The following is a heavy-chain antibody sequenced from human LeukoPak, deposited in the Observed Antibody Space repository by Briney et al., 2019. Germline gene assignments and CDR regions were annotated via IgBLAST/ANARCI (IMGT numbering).Heavy chain of an antibody. CDR1: GTFSTHA. CDR2: VIPVFDTV. CDR3: ARDSKTLTTEPGHFDY. J-gene: IGHJ4*02. Sequence: SVKVSCKASGTFSTHALSWVRQAPGQGLEWMGRVIPVFDTVIYAQKFQDRVTITTDKSTSTAYMELSSLRSEDTAVYYCARDSKTLTTEPGHFDYWGQGTLVSVSP. V-gene: IGHV1-69*05. D-gene: IGHD4-17*01.